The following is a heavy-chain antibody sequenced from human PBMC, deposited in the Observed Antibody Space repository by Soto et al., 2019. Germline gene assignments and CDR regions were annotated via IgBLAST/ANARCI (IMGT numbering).Heavy chain of an antibody. J-gene: IGHJ6*02. D-gene: IGHD6-6*01. V-gene: IGHV1-2*02. CDR3: ARSRQLVVNYYYGMDV. CDR1: GYTFTGYY. CDR2: INPNSGGT. Sequence: ASVKVSCKASGYTFTGYYMHWVRQAPGQGLEWMGWINPNSGGTNYAQKFQGRVTMTRDTSISTAYMELSRLRSDDTAVYYCARSRQLVVNYYYGMDVWGQGTTVTVSS.